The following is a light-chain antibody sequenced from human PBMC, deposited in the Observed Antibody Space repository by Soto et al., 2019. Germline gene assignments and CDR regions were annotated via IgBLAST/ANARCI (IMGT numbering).Light chain of an antibody. J-gene: IGKJ3*01. CDR1: QSVSSY. V-gene: IGKV3-11*01. Sequence: EIVLTQSPATLSLSPGERATLSCRASQSVSSYLAWYQQKPGQAPRLLIYDASNRATGIPARFSGSGSGTDFTLTISSLEPEDFAGDYCQQRSNGPPFTFGPGTKVDIK. CDR2: DAS. CDR3: QQRSNGPPFT.